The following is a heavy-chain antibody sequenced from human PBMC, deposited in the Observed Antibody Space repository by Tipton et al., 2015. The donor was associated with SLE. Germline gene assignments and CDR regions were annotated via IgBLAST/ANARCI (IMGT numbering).Heavy chain of an antibody. CDR1: GGSISTSNNY. CDR3: ARRRFQSASDS. V-gene: IGHV4-39*07. Sequence: TLSLTCTVSGGSISTSNNYWDWFRQPPGKRLEWIGTIYYSGRTDYNPSLKSRVTMSVDTSMNQFSLKLFSVTAADTAVYYCARRRFQSASDSWGQGTVVSVSS. D-gene: IGHD2-21*01. J-gene: IGHJ4*02. CDR2: IYYSGRT.